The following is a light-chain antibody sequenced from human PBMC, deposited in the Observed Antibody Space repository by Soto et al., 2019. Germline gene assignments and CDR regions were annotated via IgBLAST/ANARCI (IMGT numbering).Light chain of an antibody. CDR3: QVWDPGSDHRV. J-gene: IGLJ3*02. V-gene: IGLV3-21*02. CDR1: RLASLC. Sequence: SYELTQPPSVSVAPGQTARVTCGGYRLASLCVHWYQQQPGQAPVLVVYDDSDRPSGIPERFSGSNSGNTATLTISRVEPGDEADYYCQVWDPGSDHRVLGGGTKVTVL. CDR2: DDS.